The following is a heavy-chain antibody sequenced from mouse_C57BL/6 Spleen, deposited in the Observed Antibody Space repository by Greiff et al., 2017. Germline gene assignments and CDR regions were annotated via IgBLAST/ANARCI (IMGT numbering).Heavy chain of an antibody. CDR1: GFTFSSYT. Sequence: EVHLVESGGGLVKPGGSLKLSCAASGFTFSSYTMSWVRQTPEKRLEWVATISGGGGNTYYPDSVKGRFTISRDNAKNTLYLQMSSRRSEDTALYYCARRGYYGSSYHFDYWGQGTTLTVSS. J-gene: IGHJ2*01. V-gene: IGHV5-9*01. CDR3: ARRGYYGSSYHFDY. CDR2: ISGGGGNT. D-gene: IGHD1-1*01.